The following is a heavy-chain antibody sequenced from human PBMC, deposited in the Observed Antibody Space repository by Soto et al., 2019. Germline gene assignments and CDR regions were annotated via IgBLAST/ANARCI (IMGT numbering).Heavy chain of an antibody. V-gene: IGHV4-4*07. D-gene: IGHD2-2*01. CDR3: ATGRSEVVPGAMDT. Sequence: QVQLQESGPGLVKPSETLSLSCTVSGGSFSSYYCNWVRKSAGKGLEWIGRVYPTGSTTYNPSLKSRLTMSVDTSKNQFSLRLTSMTAADTAVYYCATGRSEVVPGAMDTWGQGTLVTV. CDR1: GGSFSSYY. J-gene: IGHJ5*02. CDR2: VYPTGST.